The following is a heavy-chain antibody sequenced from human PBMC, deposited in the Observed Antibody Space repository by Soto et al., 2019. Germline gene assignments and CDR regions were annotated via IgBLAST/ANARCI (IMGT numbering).Heavy chain of an antibody. J-gene: IGHJ5*02. CDR3: ARGYYDSTGFAVDP. V-gene: IGHV4-59*02. D-gene: IGHD3-22*01. Sequence: QMQLQASGPGLVKPSETLSLTCNVSGASVSHGYWSWIRQPPGKGLEWIGFMYFGGSFNYNPSLTGRASISVEKSKNQFSMKLTSVAASDTAVYYCARGYYDSTGFAVDPWGQGTLVTVSS. CDR1: GASVSHGY. CDR2: MYFGGSF.